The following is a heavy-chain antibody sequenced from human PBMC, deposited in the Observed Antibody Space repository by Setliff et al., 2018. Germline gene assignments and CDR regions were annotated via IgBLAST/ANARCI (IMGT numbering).Heavy chain of an antibody. CDR2: SSHSGST. Sequence: SETLSLTCSVYGESFSNNYWSWIRQPPGKGLEWIGESSHSGSTSYSPSLKSRLTMSVDTSKNQFSLQLTSVTAADTALYFCAREVAGTYHYFDPWGQGTLVTVSS. D-gene: IGHD6-19*01. J-gene: IGHJ5*02. CDR3: AREVAGTYHYFDP. CDR1: GESFSNNY. V-gene: IGHV4-34*01.